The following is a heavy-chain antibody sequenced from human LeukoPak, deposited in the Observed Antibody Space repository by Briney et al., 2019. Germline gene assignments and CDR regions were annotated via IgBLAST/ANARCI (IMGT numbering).Heavy chain of an antibody. D-gene: IGHD3-10*01. CDR1: GGSISSYY. Sequence: SETLSLTCTVSGGSISSYYWSWIRQPPGKGLEWIGYIYYSGSTNYNPSLKSRVTISVDTSKNQFSLKLSSVTAADTAVHYCARAPGYGSGSYYFDYWGQGILVTVSS. CDR2: IYYSGST. J-gene: IGHJ4*02. V-gene: IGHV4-59*01. CDR3: ARAPGYGSGSYYFDY.